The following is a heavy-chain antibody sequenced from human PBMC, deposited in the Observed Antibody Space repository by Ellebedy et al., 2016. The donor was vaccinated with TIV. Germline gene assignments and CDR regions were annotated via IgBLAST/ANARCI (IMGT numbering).Heavy chain of an antibody. CDR3: ARDRTRLVGPGVYYYYGMDV. D-gene: IGHD3-9*01. V-gene: IGHV4-59*01. CDR1: GCSISSYY. Sequence: SETLSLTXTVSGCSISSYYWSWIRQPPGKGLEWIGYIYYSGSTNYNPSLKSRVTISVDTSKNQFSLKLSSVTAADTAVYYCARDRTRLVGPGVYYYYGMDVWGQGTTVTVSS. J-gene: IGHJ6*02. CDR2: IYYSGST.